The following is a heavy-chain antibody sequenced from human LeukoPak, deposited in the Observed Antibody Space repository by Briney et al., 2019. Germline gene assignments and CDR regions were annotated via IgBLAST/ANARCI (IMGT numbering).Heavy chain of an antibody. D-gene: IGHD3-10*01. V-gene: IGHV4-39*01. Sequence: SETLSLTCTVSGVSISHSSYYWGWIRQPPGKGLEWIGSIYYSESSSYYPSPKSRVTISVDTSKNQFSLRLSSVTAADTAVYYCARHMVRGVIISDFWGQGILVTVFS. CDR3: ARHMVRGVIISDF. CDR2: IYYSESS. CDR1: GVSISHSSYY. J-gene: IGHJ4*02.